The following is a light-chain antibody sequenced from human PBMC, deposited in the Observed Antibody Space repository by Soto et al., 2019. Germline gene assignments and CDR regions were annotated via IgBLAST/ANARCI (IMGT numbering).Light chain of an antibody. Sequence: EIVMTQSPATLSVSPGDRATLSCRASQSVSRYLAWYQQKPGQAPRLLIYYASTRATGIPASFSGSGSGTEFTLTISSLQSEDFALDYCQQYSTWPLTFGGGTRWIS. V-gene: IGKV3-15*01. CDR3: QQYSTWPLT. J-gene: IGKJ4*01. CDR2: YAS. CDR1: QSVSRY.